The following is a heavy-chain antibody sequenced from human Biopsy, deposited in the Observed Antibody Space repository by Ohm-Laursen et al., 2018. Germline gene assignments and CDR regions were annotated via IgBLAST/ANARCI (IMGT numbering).Heavy chain of an antibody. Sequence: TLSLTCAVSGDSISGGGYYWSRIPQHPGKGLVWNGYIHYRGSTNYNLSLKSRVTISVDTSKNQFSLRLTSVTAADTAVYYCARDYGSGSLFDPWGQGTLVTVSS. CDR2: IHYRGST. V-gene: IGHV4-31*11. CDR3: ARDYGSGSLFDP. D-gene: IGHD2-15*01. J-gene: IGHJ5*02. CDR1: GDSISGGGYY.